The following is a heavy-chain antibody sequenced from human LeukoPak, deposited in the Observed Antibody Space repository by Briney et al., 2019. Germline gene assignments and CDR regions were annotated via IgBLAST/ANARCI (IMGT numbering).Heavy chain of an antibody. CDR2: IHYSGST. Sequence: SETLSLTCTVSGGSISSSSYYWGWIRQPPGKGLEWIGSIHYSGSTYYNPSPKSRVTISADTSKNQFSLKLSSVTAADTAVYHCARRTVTTSGDVFDIWGQGTMVTVSS. V-gene: IGHV4-39*01. CDR1: GGSISSSSYY. J-gene: IGHJ3*02. D-gene: IGHD4-17*01. CDR3: ARRTVTTSGDVFDI.